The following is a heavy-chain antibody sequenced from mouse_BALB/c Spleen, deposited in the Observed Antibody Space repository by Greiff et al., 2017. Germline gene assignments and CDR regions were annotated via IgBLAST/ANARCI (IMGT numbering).Heavy chain of an antibody. Sequence: VQLQQSGAELVKPGASVKLSCTASGFNIKDTYMHWVKQRPEQGLEWIGRIDPANGNTKYDPKFQGKATITADTSSNTAYLQLSSLTSEDTAVYYCARWRDGYPWFAYWGQGTLVTVSA. D-gene: IGHD2-3*01. V-gene: IGHV14-3*02. CDR3: ARWRDGYPWFAY. CDR1: GFNIKDTY. J-gene: IGHJ3*01. CDR2: IDPANGNT.